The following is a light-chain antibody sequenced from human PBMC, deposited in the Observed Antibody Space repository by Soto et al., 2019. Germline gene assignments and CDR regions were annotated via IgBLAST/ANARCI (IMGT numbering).Light chain of an antibody. J-gene: IGKJ4*01. V-gene: IGKV3-15*01. CDR3: QQYYSWPPELT. Sequence: EVVMTQSPATLSVSPGERATLSCRASQSINSYLVWYQQKPGQAPRLLLHDASASATGIPARFSGSGSGTEFTLTISSLQSEDFAVYYCQQYYSWPPELTFGGGTKVHIK. CDR2: DAS. CDR1: QSINSY.